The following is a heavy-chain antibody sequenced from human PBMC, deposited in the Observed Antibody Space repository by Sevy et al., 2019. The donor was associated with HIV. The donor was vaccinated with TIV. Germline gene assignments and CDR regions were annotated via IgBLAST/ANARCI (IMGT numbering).Heavy chain of an antibody. Sequence: GGYLRLSCAASGFTFSSYAMHWVRQAPGKGLEWVAVISYDGSNKYYADSVKGRFTISRDNSKNTLYLQMNSLRAEDTAVYYCASPLSSRIAVAGTFFDYWGQGTLVTVSS. CDR2: ISYDGSNK. D-gene: IGHD6-19*01. J-gene: IGHJ4*02. CDR3: ASPLSSRIAVAGTFFDY. CDR1: GFTFSSYA. V-gene: IGHV3-30-3*01.